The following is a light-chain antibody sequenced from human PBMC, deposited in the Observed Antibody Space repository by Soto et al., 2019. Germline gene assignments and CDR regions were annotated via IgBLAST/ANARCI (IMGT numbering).Light chain of an antibody. J-gene: IGKJ3*01. CDR1: QNVSTY. Sequence: EIVLTQSPATLSLSPGERVTLSCRASQNVSTYLAWYQQKPCQAPRLLIYDASHRATGIPARFSGSVSGTDFSLPSSSPEPEDSAVYYCQQRTNWLTFGPGTNVDIK. CDR3: QQRTNWLT. CDR2: DAS. V-gene: IGKV3-11*01.